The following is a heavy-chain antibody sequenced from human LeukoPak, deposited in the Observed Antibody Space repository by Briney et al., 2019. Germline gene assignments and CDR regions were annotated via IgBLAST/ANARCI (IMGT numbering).Heavy chain of an antibody. Sequence: SETLSLTCTVSGGSISSGDYYWSWIRQPPGKGLEWIGYIYYSGSTYYNPSLKSRVTISVDTSKNQFSLKLSSVTAADTAVYYCARPLLSPRGWFDPWGQGTLVTVSS. V-gene: IGHV4-30-4*08. D-gene: IGHD3-10*01. J-gene: IGHJ5*02. CDR2: IYYSGST. CDR1: GGSISSGDYY. CDR3: ARPLLSPRGWFDP.